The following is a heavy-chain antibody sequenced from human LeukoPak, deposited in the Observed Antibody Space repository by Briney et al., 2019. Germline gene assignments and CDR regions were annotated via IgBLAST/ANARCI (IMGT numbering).Heavy chain of an antibody. V-gene: IGHV3-23*01. J-gene: IGHJ4*02. CDR3: ANSPYRSSTSCYILDY. CDR1: GFTFSSYA. D-gene: IGHD2-2*02. CDR2: ISGSGGST. Sequence: RSGGSLRLSCAASGFTFSSYAMSWARQAPGKGLEWVSAISGSGGSTYYADSVKGRFTISRDNSKNTLYLQMNSLRAEDTAVYYCANSPYRSSTSCYILDYWGQGTLVTVSS.